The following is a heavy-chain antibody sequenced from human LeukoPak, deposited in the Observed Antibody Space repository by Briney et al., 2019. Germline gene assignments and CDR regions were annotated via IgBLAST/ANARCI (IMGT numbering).Heavy chain of an antibody. V-gene: IGHV4-4*02. D-gene: IGHD4-17*01. CDR2: IYHSGST. Sequence: PSETLSLTCAVSAGSISRRNWWSWVRQPPGKGLEWIGEIYHSGSTNYNPSLKTRVAISVDKSKNPFSLKLSSVTAADTAVYYCARASHDYGDYSHFDYWGQGTLVTVSS. J-gene: IGHJ4*02. CDR3: ARASHDYGDYSHFDY. CDR1: AGSISRRNW.